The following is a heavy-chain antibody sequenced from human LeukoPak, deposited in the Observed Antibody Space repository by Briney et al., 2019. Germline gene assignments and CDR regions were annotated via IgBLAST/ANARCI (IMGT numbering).Heavy chain of an antibody. CDR3: ASSLGYCSSTSCYIGYFDY. CDR1: GGSISSYY. V-gene: IGHV4-59*08. CDR2: IYYSGST. Sequence: SETLSLTCTVSGGSISSYYWSWIRQPPGKGLEWIGYIYYSGSTTYNPSLKSRVTISVDTSKNQFSLKLSSVTAADTAVYYCASSLGYCSSTSCYIGYFDYWGQGTLVTVSS. J-gene: IGHJ4*02. D-gene: IGHD2-2*02.